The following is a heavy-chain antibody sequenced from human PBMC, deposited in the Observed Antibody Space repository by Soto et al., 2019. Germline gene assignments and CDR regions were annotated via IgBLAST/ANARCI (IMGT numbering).Heavy chain of an antibody. CDR1: GGSISSSSYF. CDR3: ARGIGYYFDS. D-gene: IGHD5-12*01. CDR2: IHYRGST. Sequence: SETLSLTCTVSGGSISSSSYFWGWIRQPPGKGLEWIGNIHYRGSTYYNASLKSRVTISVDMSKNQFSLKLSSVTAADSAVYSCARGIGYYFDSWGQGTLVTVSS. J-gene: IGHJ4*02. V-gene: IGHV4-39*01.